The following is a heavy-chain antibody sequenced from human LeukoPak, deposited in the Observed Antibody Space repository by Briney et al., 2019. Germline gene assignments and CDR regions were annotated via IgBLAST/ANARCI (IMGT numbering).Heavy chain of an antibody. CDR1: GGSISSGDYY. V-gene: IGHV4-30-4*08. CDR2: IYYSGST. J-gene: IGHJ3*02. Sequence: SETLSLTCTVSGGSISSGDYYWSWIHQPPGKGLEWIGYIYYSGSTYYNPSLKSRVTISVDTSKNQFSLKLSSVTAADTAVYYCARRTYYYDSSRAFDIWGQGTMVTVSS. CDR3: ARRTYYYDSSRAFDI. D-gene: IGHD3-22*01.